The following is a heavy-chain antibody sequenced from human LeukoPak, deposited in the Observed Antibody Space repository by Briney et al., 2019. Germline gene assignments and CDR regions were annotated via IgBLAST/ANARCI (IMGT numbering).Heavy chain of an antibody. J-gene: IGHJ4*02. D-gene: IGHD3-10*01. CDR3: ARDGFRGDY. CDR1: GGSVSSGSYY. V-gene: IGHV4-61*01. CDR2: IYYSGST. Sequence: PSETLSLTCTVSGGSVSSGSYYWRWIWQPPGKGLEWIGYIYYSGSTNYNPSLKSRVTISVDTSKNQFSLQLSSVTAADTAVYYCARDGFRGDYWGQGTLVTVSS.